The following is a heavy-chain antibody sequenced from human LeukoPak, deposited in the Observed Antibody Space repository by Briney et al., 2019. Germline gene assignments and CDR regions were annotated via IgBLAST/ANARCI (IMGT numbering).Heavy chain of an antibody. CDR1: GFTFSSYA. D-gene: IGHD6-6*01. V-gene: IGHV3-30-3*01. CDR3: ARDVAARTADGMDV. J-gene: IGHJ6*02. CDR2: ISYDGSNK. Sequence: GGSLRLSCAASGFTFSSYAMHWVRQAPGKGLEGVAVISYDGSNKYYADSVKGRFTISRDNSKNTLYLQMNSLRAEDTAVYYCARDVAARTADGMDVWGQGTTVTVSS.